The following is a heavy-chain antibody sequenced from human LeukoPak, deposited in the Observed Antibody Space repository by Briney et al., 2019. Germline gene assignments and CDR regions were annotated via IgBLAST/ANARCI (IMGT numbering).Heavy chain of an antibody. D-gene: IGHD5-24*01. CDR3: ARLPPRINGYRFFDY. CDR2: IYPGDSDT. CDR1: GYSFTSYW. V-gene: IGHV5-51*01. Sequence: GESLKISCKGSGYSFTSYWIGWVRQMPGKGLEWMGIIYPGDSDTRYSPSFQGQVTISADKSISTAYLQWSSLKASDTAMYYCARLPPRINGYRFFDYWGQGTLVTVSS. J-gene: IGHJ4*02.